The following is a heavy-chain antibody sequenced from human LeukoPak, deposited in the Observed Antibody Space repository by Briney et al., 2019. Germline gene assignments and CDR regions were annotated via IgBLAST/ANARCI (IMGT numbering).Heavy chain of an antibody. D-gene: IGHD3-22*01. CDR2: IYYTGST. V-gene: IGHV4-59*12. J-gene: IGHJ4*02. CDR3: ARGVRSSGYYYYFDY. CDR1: GGSISTYY. Sequence: SETLSLTCTVSGGSISTYYWSWIRQPPGKGLEWIGYIYYTGSTSYNPSLKSRVTMSLDASKNQFSLKLSSVTAADTAVYYCARGVRSSGYYYYFDYWGQGTLVTVSS.